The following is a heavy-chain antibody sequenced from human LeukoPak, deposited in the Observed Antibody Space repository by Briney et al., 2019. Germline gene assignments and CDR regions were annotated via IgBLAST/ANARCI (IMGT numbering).Heavy chain of an antibody. V-gene: IGHV3-74*01. CDR2: ISSDGSDT. J-gene: IGHJ4*02. CDR1: GLTFRNFW. D-gene: IGHD2-15*01. Sequence: GGSLRLSCAASGLTFRNFWMHWVRQAPGKGLVWVSRISSDGSDTSYADSAEGRFTISRDNAKNTLSLQMNSLRAEDTAVYYCASGYCSGSNCHTTNSPFDYWGQGTLVTVSS. CDR3: ASGYCSGSNCHTTNSPFDY.